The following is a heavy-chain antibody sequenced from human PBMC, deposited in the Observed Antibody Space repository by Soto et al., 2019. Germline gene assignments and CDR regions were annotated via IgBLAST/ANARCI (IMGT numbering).Heavy chain of an antibody. CDR3: ASGAGYYYGSGSSVDY. Sequence: QVQLVQSGAEVKKPGSSVKVSSKASGGTFSSYTISWVRQAPGQGLEWMGRIIPILGIANYAQKFQGRVTITADKSTSTAYMELSSLRSEDTAVYYCASGAGYYYGSGSSVDYWGQGTLVTVSS. D-gene: IGHD3-10*01. CDR2: IIPILGIA. J-gene: IGHJ4*02. CDR1: GGTFSSYT. V-gene: IGHV1-69*02.